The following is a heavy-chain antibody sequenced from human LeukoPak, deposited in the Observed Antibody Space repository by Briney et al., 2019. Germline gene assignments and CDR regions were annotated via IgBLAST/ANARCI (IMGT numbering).Heavy chain of an antibody. CDR3: ARGPKYYYDMPYDS. J-gene: IGHJ4*02. V-gene: IGHV4-34*01. Sequence: SETLSLTCAVYGGSFSGYYWSWIRQPPGKGLEWIGSIYYSGSTYYNPSLKSRVTISVDASKNQFSLKLTSMTAADTAVYYCARGPKYYYDMPYDSWGQGTLVTVSS. CDR1: GGSFSGYY. CDR2: IYYSGST. D-gene: IGHD3-22*01.